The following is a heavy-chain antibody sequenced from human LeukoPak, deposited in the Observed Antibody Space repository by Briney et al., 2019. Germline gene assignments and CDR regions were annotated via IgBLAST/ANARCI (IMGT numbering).Heavy chain of an antibody. D-gene: IGHD3-22*01. J-gene: IGHJ4*02. CDR3: SRAAYYYDSSRYYHY. CDR2: INPSGGST. V-gene: IGHV1-46*01. Sequence: ASVTVSFTASGYTFTSYYMHWVRQAPGQRPEWVGVINPSGGSTSYAQNFQGRVTITSEPVKSTVYTELMSLRSVATAVSYFSRAAYYYDSSRYYHYWGQGTLVTVSS. CDR1: GYTFTSYY.